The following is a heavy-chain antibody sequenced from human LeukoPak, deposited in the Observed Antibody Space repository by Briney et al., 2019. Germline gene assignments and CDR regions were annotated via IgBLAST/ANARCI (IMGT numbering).Heavy chain of an antibody. Sequence: GGSLRLSCAASGFTFINYGMHWVRQAPGKGLEWVAVISYDGTNKYYADSVKGRFTISRDNSKYTLYLQMNSLKTDATAVYYCANYGDYQYFDYWGQGTPVTVSS. J-gene: IGHJ4*02. CDR1: GFTFINYG. D-gene: IGHD4-17*01. CDR3: ANYGDYQYFDY. CDR2: ISYDGTNK. V-gene: IGHV3-30*18.